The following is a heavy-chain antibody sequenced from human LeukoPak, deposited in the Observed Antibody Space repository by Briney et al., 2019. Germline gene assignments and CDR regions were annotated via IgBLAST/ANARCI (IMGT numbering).Heavy chain of an antibody. V-gene: IGHV4-59*01. CDR1: GGSISSYY. CDR3: ARDIAAVGY. CDR2: IYYSGST. D-gene: IGHD6-13*01. J-gene: IGHJ4*02. Sequence: SETLSLTCSVSGGSISSYYWSWIRQPPGKGLEWIGYIYYSGSTNYNPSLKSRVTISVDTSKNQFSLKLSSVTAADTAVYYCARDIAAVGYWGQGTLVTVSS.